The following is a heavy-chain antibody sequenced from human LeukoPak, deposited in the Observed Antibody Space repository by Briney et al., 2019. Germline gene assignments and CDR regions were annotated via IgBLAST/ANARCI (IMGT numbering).Heavy chain of an antibody. CDR2: IIPILGIA. J-gene: IGHJ4*02. Sequence: SVKVSRKASGGPFSSYAISWVRQAPGQGLEWMGRIIPILGIANYAQKFQGRVTITADKSTSTAYMELSSLRSEDTAVYYCAPVNCGSGSYYSSGYWGQGTLVTVSS. V-gene: IGHV1-69*04. CDR1: GGPFSSYA. D-gene: IGHD3-10*01. CDR3: APVNCGSGSYYSSGY.